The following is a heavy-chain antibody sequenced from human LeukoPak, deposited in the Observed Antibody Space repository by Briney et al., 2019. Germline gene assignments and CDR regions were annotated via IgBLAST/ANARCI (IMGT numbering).Heavy chain of an antibody. D-gene: IGHD3-22*01. CDR1: GGSISSSSYY. V-gene: IGHV4-39*07. CDR3: ARDLAYYDSSGPTG. Sequence: SETLSLTCTVSGGSISSSSYYWGWIRQPPGKGLEWIGSIYYSGSTYYNPSLKSRVTISVDTSKNQFSLKLSSVTAADTAVYYCARDLAYYDSSGPTGWGQGTLVTVSS. CDR2: IYYSGST. J-gene: IGHJ4*02.